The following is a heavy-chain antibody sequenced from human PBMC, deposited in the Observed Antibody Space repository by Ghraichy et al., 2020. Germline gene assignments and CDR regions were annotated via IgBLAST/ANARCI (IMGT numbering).Heavy chain of an antibody. J-gene: IGHJ5*02. V-gene: IGHV5-51*01. CDR1: GDTFPNHW. CDR3: AAIAKTNWFDP. Sequence: GESLNISCKASGDTFPNHWIAWVRQLPGKGLEWMGSIYLGDSDAKYSPSFQGQVTISADRSINTAYLQWSRLEASDSAMYYCAAIAKTNWFDPWGQGTLVTVSS. D-gene: IGHD4/OR15-4a*01. CDR2: IYLGDSDA.